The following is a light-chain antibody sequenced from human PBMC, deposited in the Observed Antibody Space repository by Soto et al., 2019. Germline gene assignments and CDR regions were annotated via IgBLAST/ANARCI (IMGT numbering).Light chain of an antibody. J-gene: IGLJ1*01. CDR3: SSYTSSDTYV. Sequence: QSVLTQPASVSGSPGQSITICCTGTSSDVGLYDYVSWYQQYPGKAPKLMIYEVTNRPSGVSIRFSGSKSGNTASLTISGLQTEDEADYYCSSYTSSDTYVFGTGTKLTVL. CDR1: SSDVGLYDY. CDR2: EVT. V-gene: IGLV2-14*01.